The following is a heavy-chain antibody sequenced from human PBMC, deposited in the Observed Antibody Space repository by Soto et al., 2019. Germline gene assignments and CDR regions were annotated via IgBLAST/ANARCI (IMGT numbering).Heavy chain of an antibody. J-gene: IGHJ6*02. CDR3: ARDVTSDYGMTYGMDV. Sequence: ASVKVSCKASGYTFTSYGISWVRQAPGQGLEWMGWISAYNGNTNYAQKLQGRVTMTTDTSTSTAYMELRSLRSDDTAVYYCARDVTSDYGMTYGMDVWGQGTTVTSP. CDR1: GYTFTSYG. CDR2: ISAYNGNT. V-gene: IGHV1-18*01. D-gene: IGHD4-17*01.